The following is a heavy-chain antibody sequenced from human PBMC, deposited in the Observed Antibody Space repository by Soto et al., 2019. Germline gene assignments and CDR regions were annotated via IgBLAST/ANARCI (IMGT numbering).Heavy chain of an antibody. Sequence: KPSETLSLTCTVSGGSINNGNSWSWVRQSPGRGLEWIGEIYYSGRTQYNPSLKSRISISVDNPKNQISLKLTSVPAADTARYYCAASYCSGGRCSAYAMDIWGQGTTVTVSS. J-gene: IGHJ6*02. D-gene: IGHD2-15*01. CDR2: IYYSGRT. CDR1: GGSINNGNS. CDR3: AASYCSGGRCSAYAMDI. V-gene: IGHV4-4*02.